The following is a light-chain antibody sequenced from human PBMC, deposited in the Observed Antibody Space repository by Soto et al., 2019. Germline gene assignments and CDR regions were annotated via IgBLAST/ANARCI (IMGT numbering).Light chain of an antibody. CDR2: EVS. CDR3: SSYAGSNNFVV. CDR1: SSDVGGYNY. V-gene: IGLV2-8*01. Sequence: QSVLTQPPSASVSPGQSVTISCTGTSSDVGGYNYVSWYQQHSGKAPNLMIYEVSKRPSGVPDRFSGSKSGNTASLTVSGLQAEDEADYYCSSYAGSNNFVVFGGGTKVTVL. J-gene: IGLJ2*01.